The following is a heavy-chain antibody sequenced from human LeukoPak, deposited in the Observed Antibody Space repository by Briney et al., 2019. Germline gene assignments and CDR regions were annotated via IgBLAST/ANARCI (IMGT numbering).Heavy chain of an antibody. CDR3: ARSPRGRFDY. Sequence: SETLSLTCTVSGGSISSYYWSWIRQPPGKGLEWIGEINHSGSTNYNPSLKSRVTISVDTSKNQFSLKLSSVTAADTAVYYCARSPRGRFDYWGQGTLVTVSS. CDR2: INHSGST. CDR1: GGSISSYY. V-gene: IGHV4-34*01. J-gene: IGHJ4*02.